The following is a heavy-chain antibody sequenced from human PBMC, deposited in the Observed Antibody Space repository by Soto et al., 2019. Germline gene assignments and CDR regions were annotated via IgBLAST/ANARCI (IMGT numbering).Heavy chain of an antibody. CDR2: IYYSGST. CDR3: APRITGTTYDY. Sequence: QVQLQESGPGLVKLSETLSLTCTDSGGSISSYYWSWIRQPPGKGLEWIVYIYYSGSTNYNPSLQSRVSLAGNTSQNQYPPKLSTVTAADRAVYYCAPRITGTTYDYCGQSTLVTVPS. J-gene: IGHJ4*02. CDR1: GGSISSYY. D-gene: IGHD1-7*01. V-gene: IGHV4-59*01.